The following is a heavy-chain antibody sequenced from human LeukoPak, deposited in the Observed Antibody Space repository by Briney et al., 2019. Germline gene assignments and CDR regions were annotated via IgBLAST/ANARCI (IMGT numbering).Heavy chain of an antibody. CDR2: INYYGKT. Sequence: SETLSLTCAVYGGSFSGYYWSWIRQPPGKGLEWIGSINYYGKTYYNPSVKSRVTISVDTSKNQFSLMVRSVTAADTAVYYCGRSAGFVHFDHWGQGTLVTVTS. CDR1: GGSFSGYY. V-gene: IGHV4-34*01. D-gene: IGHD3-16*01. CDR3: GRSAGFVHFDH. J-gene: IGHJ4*02.